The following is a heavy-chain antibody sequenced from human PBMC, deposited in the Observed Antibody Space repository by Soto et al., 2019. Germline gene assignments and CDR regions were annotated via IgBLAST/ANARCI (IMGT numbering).Heavy chain of an antibody. V-gene: IGHV4-34*01. CDR3: ARAPIFGVAILLYYFDY. Sequence: SETLSLTCAVYGGSFSGYYWSWIRQPPGKGLEWIGEINHSGSTNYNPSLKSRVTISVDTSKNQFSLKLSSVTAADTAVYYCARAPIFGVAILLYYFDYWGQGTLVTVSS. CDR1: GGSFSGYY. D-gene: IGHD3-3*01. CDR2: INHSGST. J-gene: IGHJ4*02.